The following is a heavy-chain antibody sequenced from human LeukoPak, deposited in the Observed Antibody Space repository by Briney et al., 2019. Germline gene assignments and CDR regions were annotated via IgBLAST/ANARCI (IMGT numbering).Heavy chain of an antibody. J-gene: IGHJ4*02. CDR1: GYTFTIYG. CDR2: ISAYNGNT. D-gene: IGHD5-12*01. V-gene: IGHV1-18*04. CDR3: ARVWDIVATITADY. Sequence: ASVTVSFKGSGYTFTIYGISWGRQAQGQGKEWMGWISAYNGNTNYSQKLQGRVTITTDTSTSPAYMELRSLRSDDTAVYYCARVWDIVATITADYWGQGPLVTVSS.